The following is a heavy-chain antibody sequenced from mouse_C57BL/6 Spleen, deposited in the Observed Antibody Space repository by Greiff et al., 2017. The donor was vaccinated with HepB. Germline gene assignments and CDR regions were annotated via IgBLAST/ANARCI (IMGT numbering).Heavy chain of an antibody. V-gene: IGHV1-22*01. CDR3: ARQYYYGSSPRDY. Sequence: EVQLQQSGPELVKPGASVKMSCKASGYTFTDYNMHWVKQSHGKSLEWIGYINPNNGGTSYNQKFKGKATLTVNKSSSTAYMELRSLTSEDSAVYYCARQYYYGSSPRDYWGQGTTLTVSS. D-gene: IGHD1-1*01. CDR1: GYTFTDYN. J-gene: IGHJ2*01. CDR2: INPNNGGT.